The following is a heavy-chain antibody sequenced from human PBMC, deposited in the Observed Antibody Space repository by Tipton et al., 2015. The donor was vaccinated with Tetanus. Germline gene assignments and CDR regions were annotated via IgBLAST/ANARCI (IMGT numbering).Heavy chain of an antibody. J-gene: IGHJ4*02. CDR3: ARAGETPLWGAFNS. V-gene: IGHV4-34*01. Sequence: GLVKPSETLSLTCAFYGGSFSLSYWNWLPPPSGKGLGWIGEISHRGSTNYNPSLKRRVTISVDTSKNQFSLRLNSVTAADTAVYYCARAGETPLWGAFNSWGQGALVTVSS. CDR2: ISHRGST. D-gene: IGHD3-16*01. CDR1: GGSFSLSY.